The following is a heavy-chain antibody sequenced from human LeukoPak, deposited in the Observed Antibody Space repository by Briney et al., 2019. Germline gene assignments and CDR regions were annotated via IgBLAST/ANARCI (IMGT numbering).Heavy chain of an antibody. Sequence: PGGSPRLSCAASGFTFSSYAMSWVRQAPGKGLEWVSSISSSSYIYYADSVKGRFTISRDNAKNSLYLQMNSLRAEDTAVYYCARDGRSWYFDLWGRGTLVTVSS. CDR3: ARDGRSWYFDL. V-gene: IGHV3-21*01. J-gene: IGHJ2*01. CDR2: ISSSSYI. CDR1: GFTFSSYA.